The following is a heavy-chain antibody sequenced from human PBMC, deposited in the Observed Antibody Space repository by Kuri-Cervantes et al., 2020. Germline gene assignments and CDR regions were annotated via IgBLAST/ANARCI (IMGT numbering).Heavy chain of an antibody. CDR2: IYYSGST. Sequence: SLRLSSTVDGGSISSSSYYWGWIRQPPGKGLKWIGYIYYSGSTYYNPSLKSLVTISVDTSKNQFSLKLSSVTAADTAVYYCARGRGVEATFYKYYAMDVWGQGPTVTVSS. CDR1: GGSISSSSYY. J-gene: IGHJ6*02. CDR3: ARGRGVEATFYKYYAMDV. V-gene: IGHV4-31*01. D-gene: IGHD2/OR15-2a*01.